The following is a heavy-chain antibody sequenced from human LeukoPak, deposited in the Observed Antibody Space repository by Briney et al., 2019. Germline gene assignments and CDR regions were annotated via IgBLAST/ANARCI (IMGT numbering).Heavy chain of an antibody. CDR2: IKQDGSEK. J-gene: IGHJ4*02. V-gene: IGHV3-7*01. CDR3: ARGPTPSYYYGSGSYYSLDF. Sequence: GGSLRLSCAASGFTFSSYWMSWVRQTPGKGLEWVANIKQDGSEKYYVGSVKGRFTISRDNAKSSLFLQMNSLRAEDTAVYYCARGPTPSYYYGSGSYYSLDFWGQGTLVTVSS. CDR1: GFTFSSYW. D-gene: IGHD3-10*01.